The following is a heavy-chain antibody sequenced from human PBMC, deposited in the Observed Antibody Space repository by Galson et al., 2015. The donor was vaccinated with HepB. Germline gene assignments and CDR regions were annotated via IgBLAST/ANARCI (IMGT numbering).Heavy chain of an antibody. Sequence: SVKVSCKASGVTFSRDSISWLRQAPGQGLEWMGGIMPLFGSVNYAQKLRGRVTITADESTSATYMELSSLRSEDTALYYCARQYDSSGYYAYWGQGTLVTASS. CDR3: ARQYDSSGYYAY. CDR2: IMPLFGSV. D-gene: IGHD3-22*01. J-gene: IGHJ4*02. CDR1: GVTFSRDS. V-gene: IGHV1-69*13.